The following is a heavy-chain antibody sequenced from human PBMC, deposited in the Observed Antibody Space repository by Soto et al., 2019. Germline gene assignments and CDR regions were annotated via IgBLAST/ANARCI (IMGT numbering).Heavy chain of an antibody. CDR1: GVTITCYH. CDR2: SAYTGNT. J-gene: IGHJ1*01. V-gene: IGHV4-59*03. Sequence: NPSESLSLTCVASGVTITCYHWSWIRQVPGKGLEWIAYSAYTGNTNYNPSLKSRVTISMDTSKNQLTLKLTDVTAVDTSVYSCANDKHAELPHYFHFWGQGTLVTVSS. D-gene: IGHD1-7*01. CDR3: ANDKHAELPHYFHF.